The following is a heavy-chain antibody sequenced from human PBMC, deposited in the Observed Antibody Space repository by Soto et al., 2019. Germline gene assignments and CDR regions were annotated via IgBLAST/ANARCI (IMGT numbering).Heavy chain of an antibody. D-gene: IGHD3-10*01. V-gene: IGHV1-8*02. J-gene: IGHJ5*02. Sequence: ASVKVSCKASGYTFTGYYMHWVRQAPGQGLEWMGWINPNSGNTGYAQKFQGRVTMTRNTSISTAYMELSSLRSEDTAVYYCARRYYGSGSYFPTANWFDPWGQGTLVTVSS. CDR1: GYTFTGYY. CDR3: ARRYYGSGSYFPTANWFDP. CDR2: INPNSGNT.